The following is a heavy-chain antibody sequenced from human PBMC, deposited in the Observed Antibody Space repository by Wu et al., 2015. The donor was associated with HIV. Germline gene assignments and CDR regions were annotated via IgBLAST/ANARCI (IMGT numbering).Heavy chain of an antibody. CDR1: GGTFSSYA. J-gene: IGHJ6*02. V-gene: IGHV1-69*15. CDR3: ARDRMTTVTLTGPDYYGMDV. Sequence: QVQLVQSGAEVKKPGSSVKVSCKASGGTFSSYAISWVRQAPGQGLEWMGRIIPIFGTANYAQKFQGRVTITADESTSTAYMELSSLRSEDTAVYYCARDRMTTVTLTGPDYYGMDVWGQGTTVTVSS. D-gene: IGHD4-17*01. CDR2: IIPIFGTA.